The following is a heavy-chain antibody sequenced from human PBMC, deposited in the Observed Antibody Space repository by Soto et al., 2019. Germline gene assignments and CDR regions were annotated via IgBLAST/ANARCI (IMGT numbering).Heavy chain of an antibody. CDR3: VKGLYSSGWYAYYYYYMDV. CDR2: ISSNGGST. V-gene: IGHV3-64D*09. D-gene: IGHD6-19*01. CDR1: GFTFSSYA. J-gene: IGHJ6*03. Sequence: GGSLRLSCSASGFTFSSYAMHWVRQAPGKGLEYVSAISSNGGSTYYADSVKGRFTISRDNSKNTLYLQMSSLRAEDTAVYYCVKGLYSSGWYAYYYYYMDVWGKGITVTVSS.